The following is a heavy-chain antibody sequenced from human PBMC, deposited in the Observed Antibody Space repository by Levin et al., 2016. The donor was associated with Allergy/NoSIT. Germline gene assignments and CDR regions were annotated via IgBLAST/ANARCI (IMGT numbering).Heavy chain of an antibody. CDR3: VRDYNYGSGSYYGQFDY. CDR2: IKFDGSEK. CDR1: GFTLTDYW. Sequence: GGSLRLSCEASGFTLTDYWMTWVRQAPGKGLEWVAYIKFDGSEKYYLDSVKGRFTISRDSAKNSLYLQMNILRAEDTAVYYCVRDYNYGSGSYYGQFDYWGQGTLVTVSS. J-gene: IGHJ4*02. D-gene: IGHD3-10*01. V-gene: IGHV3-7*01.